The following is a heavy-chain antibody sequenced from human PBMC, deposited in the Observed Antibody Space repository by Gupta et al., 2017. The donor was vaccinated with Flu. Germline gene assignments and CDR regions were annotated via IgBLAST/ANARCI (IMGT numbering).Heavy chain of an antibody. V-gene: IGHV1-3*01. CDR3: VRLGGLDSSGFYYYYMDV. Sequence: FTRFNLRWVRQAPGQGPEWVGWINAADGSTKDSGKFQDRVTITIDTPASTSYMELSSLRSEDTAVYYCVRLGGLDSSGFYYYYMDVWGTGTTVTVS. CDR2: INAADGST. CDR1: FTRFN. D-gene: IGHD3-16*01. J-gene: IGHJ6*03.